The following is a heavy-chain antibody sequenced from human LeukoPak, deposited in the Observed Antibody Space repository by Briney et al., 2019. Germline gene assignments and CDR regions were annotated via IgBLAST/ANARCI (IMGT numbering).Heavy chain of an antibody. J-gene: IGHJ6*03. V-gene: IGHV3-49*04. CDR1: GFTFGDYA. Sequence: PGGSLRLSCTASGFTFGDYAMSWVRQAPGKGLEWVGFIRSKAYGGTTEYAASVKGRFTISRDDSKSIAYLQMNSLKTEDTAVYYCTRDICPHINYDFWSGYQLDYYYYYMDVWGKGTTVTVSS. CDR3: TRDICPHINYDFWSGYQLDYYYYYMDV. D-gene: IGHD3-3*01. CDR2: IRSKAYGGTT.